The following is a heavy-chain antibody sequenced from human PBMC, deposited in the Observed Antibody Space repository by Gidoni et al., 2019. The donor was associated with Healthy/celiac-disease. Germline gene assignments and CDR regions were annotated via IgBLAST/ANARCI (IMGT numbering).Heavy chain of an antibody. J-gene: IGHJ4*02. D-gene: IGHD4-17*01. CDR1: GFTFSSYD. CDR2: ISYDGSNK. Sequence: QVQLVESGGGVVQPGRSLRLSCAASGFTFSSYDMHWVRQAPGKGLEWVAVISYDGSNKYYADSGKGRFTISRDNSKNTLYLQMNSLRAEDTAVYYCAKDRTTVTPAMDYWGQGTLVTVSS. CDR3: AKDRTTVTPAMDY. V-gene: IGHV3-30*18.